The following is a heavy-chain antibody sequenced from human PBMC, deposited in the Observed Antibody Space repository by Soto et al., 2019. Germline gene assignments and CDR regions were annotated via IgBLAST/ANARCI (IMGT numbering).Heavy chain of an antibody. V-gene: IGHV1-69*02. Sequence: QVQLVQSGAEVKKPGSSVKVSCKASGGTFSSYTISWVRQAPGQGLEWMGRIIPILGIANYAQKFQGRVTITADKSTSTAYMELSSLRSEDTAMYYCARGYYDSSAFDYWGQGTLVTVSS. CDR2: IIPILGIA. D-gene: IGHD3-22*01. J-gene: IGHJ4*02. CDR3: ARGYYDSSAFDY. CDR1: GGTFSSYT.